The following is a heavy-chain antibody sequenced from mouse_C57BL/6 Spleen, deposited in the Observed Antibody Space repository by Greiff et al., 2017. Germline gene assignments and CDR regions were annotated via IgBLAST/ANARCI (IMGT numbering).Heavy chain of an antibody. D-gene: IGHD1-1*01. CDR3: TTGGITTVADY. CDR2: IDPENGDT. J-gene: IGHJ2*01. Sequence: EVQLQQSGAELVRPGASVKLSRTASGFNIKDDYMHWVKQRPEQGLEWIGWIDPENGDTEYASKFQGKATITADTSSNTAYLQLSSLTSEDTAVYYCTTGGITTVADYWGQGTTLTVSS. V-gene: IGHV14-4*01. CDR1: GFNIKDDY.